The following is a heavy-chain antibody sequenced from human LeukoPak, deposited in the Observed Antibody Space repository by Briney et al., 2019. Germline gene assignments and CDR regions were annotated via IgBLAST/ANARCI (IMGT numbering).Heavy chain of an antibody. D-gene: IGHD2-2*01. CDR1: GGSISSYY. V-gene: IGHV4-59*01. CDR3: ARARPHCSSTSCYEGYFDY. Sequence: PSETLSLTCTVSGGSISSYYWSWIRQPPGKGLEWIGYIYYSGSTNYNPSLKSRVTISVDTSKNQFSLKLSSVTAADTAVYYCARARPHCSSTSCYEGYFDYWGQGTLVTVSS. CDR2: IYYSGST. J-gene: IGHJ4*02.